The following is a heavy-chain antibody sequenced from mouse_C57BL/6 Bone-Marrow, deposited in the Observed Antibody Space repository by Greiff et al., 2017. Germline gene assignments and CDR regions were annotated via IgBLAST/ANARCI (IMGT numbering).Heavy chain of an antibody. CDR2: IDPSDSNT. CDR1: GYTFTSYW. J-gene: IGHJ1*03. V-gene: IGHV1-69*01. CDR3: ANDGYFWYFDV. D-gene: IGHD2-3*01. Sequence: QVQLQQPGAELVMPGASVKLSCKASGYTFTSYWMHWVKQRPGQGLEWIGEIDPSDSNTNYNQKFKGKSTLTVDKSSSTAYMPLSSLTSEDSAVYYCANDGYFWYFDVWGTGTTVTVSS.